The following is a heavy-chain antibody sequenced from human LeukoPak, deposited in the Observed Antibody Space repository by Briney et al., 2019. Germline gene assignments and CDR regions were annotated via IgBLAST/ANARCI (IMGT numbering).Heavy chain of an antibody. Sequence: SETLSLTCTVSGGSISSSSYYWGWIRQPPGKGLEWIGSIYYSGSTYYNPSLKSRVTISVDTSKNQFSLKLSSVTAADTAVYYCARHVGRQGAPDLWGQGTLVTVSS. CDR2: IYYSGST. J-gene: IGHJ5*02. D-gene: IGHD3/OR15-3a*01. CDR3: ARHVGRQGAPDL. CDR1: GGSISSSSYY. V-gene: IGHV4-39*01.